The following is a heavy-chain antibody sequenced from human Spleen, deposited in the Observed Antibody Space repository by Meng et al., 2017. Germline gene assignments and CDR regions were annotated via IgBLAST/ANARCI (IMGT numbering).Heavy chain of an antibody. Sequence: QPQLQESGPGLVKPSETLALTCTVSGGSISTRDFYWAWIRQSPGKGLEWIGCVYSSGTTYYNPSLKSRVTMSVDTPENKFSLKLSSVTAADTAVYFCARGKRYGDYFDYWGQGTLVTVSS. V-gene: IGHV4-39*01. J-gene: IGHJ4*02. D-gene: IGHD4/OR15-4a*01. CDR2: VYSSGTT. CDR3: ARGKRYGDYFDY. CDR1: GGSISTRDFY.